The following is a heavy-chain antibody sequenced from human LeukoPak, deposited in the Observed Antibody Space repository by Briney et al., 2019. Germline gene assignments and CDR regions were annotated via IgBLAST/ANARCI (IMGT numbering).Heavy chain of an antibody. CDR2: INPSGGST. V-gene: IGHV1-46*01. D-gene: IGHD3-22*01. Sequence: ASVKVSCKASGYTFTSYYMHWVRQAPGQGLEWMGIINPSGGSTSYAQKFQSRVTMTRDMSTSTVYMELSRLRSDDTAVYYCARGISNYYDSSGPDYWGQGTLVTVSS. CDR3: ARGISNYYDSSGPDY. J-gene: IGHJ4*02. CDR1: GYTFTSYY.